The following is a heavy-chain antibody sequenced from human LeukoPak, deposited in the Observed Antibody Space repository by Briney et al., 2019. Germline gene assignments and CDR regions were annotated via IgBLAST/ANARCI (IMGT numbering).Heavy chain of an antibody. Sequence: SETLSLTCAVYGGSFSGYYWSWIRQPPGKGLEWIGEINHSGSTNYNPSLKSRVTISVDTSKNQFSLKLSSVTAADTAVYYCARVRHGGNAFDIWGQGTMVTVSS. CDR1: GGSFSGYY. D-gene: IGHD3-10*01. V-gene: IGHV4-34*01. CDR2: INHSGST. J-gene: IGHJ3*02. CDR3: ARVRHGGNAFDI.